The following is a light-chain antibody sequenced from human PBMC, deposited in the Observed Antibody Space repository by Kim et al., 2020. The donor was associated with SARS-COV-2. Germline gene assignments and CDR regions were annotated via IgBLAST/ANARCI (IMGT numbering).Light chain of an antibody. CDR1: QSIGSK. CDR3: QLYYVWPQ. J-gene: IGKJ2*01. Sequence: EVLVTQSPAILSVSPGERVTLSCRASQSIGSKLAWYQHKPGQTPRLLIYDASTRATGIPARFSGSGSGTEFTLTISSLQSEDFAVYFCQLYYVWPQFGQGTKLEI. CDR2: DAS. V-gene: IGKV3D-15*01.